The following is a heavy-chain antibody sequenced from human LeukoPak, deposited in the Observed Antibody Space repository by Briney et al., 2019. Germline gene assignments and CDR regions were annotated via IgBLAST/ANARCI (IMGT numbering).Heavy chain of an antibody. CDR1: GFTFSNYG. D-gene: IGHD3-22*01. Sequence: PGGSLRLSCAASGFTFSNYGMHWVRQAPGKGLEWVTVISYDGTNKYYADSVKGRFTISRDNSKNTLYLQMNSLRAEDTAVYYCAKGYSYGSSGYYGGDYWGQGTLVTVSS. CDR2: ISYDGTNK. J-gene: IGHJ4*02. CDR3: AKGYSYGSSGYYGGDY. V-gene: IGHV3-30*18.